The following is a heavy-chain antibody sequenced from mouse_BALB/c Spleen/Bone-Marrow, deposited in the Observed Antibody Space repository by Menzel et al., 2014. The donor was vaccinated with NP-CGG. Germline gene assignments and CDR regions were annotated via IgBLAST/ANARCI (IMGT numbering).Heavy chain of an antibody. CDR2: ISSGGHYT. Sequence: DVQLVESGGGLVRPGGSLKLSCAASGFTFSSYSVSWVRQTPEKRLEWVATISSGGHYTYYPDSVKGRFTISRDNAKNTLYLQMGSLKSEDTAMYYCSKDGGYDYSYYFDYWGQGTTLTVSS. J-gene: IGHJ2*01. V-gene: IGHV5-6-4*01. D-gene: IGHD2-4*01. CDR3: SKDGGYDYSYYFDY. CDR1: GFTFSSYS.